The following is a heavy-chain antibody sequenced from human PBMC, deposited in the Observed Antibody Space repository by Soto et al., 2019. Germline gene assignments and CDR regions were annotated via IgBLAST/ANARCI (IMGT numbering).Heavy chain of an antibody. CDR3: ATYQLLLMSAFDI. V-gene: IGHV1-24*01. CDR2: FDPEDGEK. CDR1: GYTLTEFS. J-gene: IGHJ3*02. Sequence: QVRLVQSGAEVKKPGASVKVSCKVSGYTLTEFSMHWVRQAPGKGLEWMGGFDPEDGEKIYAQKFQGRVTMTEDTSTDTAYMELSSLRSEDTAVYYCATYQLLLMSAFDIWGQGTVITVSS. D-gene: IGHD2-2*01.